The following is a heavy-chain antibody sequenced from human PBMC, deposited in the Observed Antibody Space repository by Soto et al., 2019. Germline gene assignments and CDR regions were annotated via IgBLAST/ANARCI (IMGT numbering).Heavy chain of an antibody. CDR3: ARNRGYSYGPVGSSFDY. V-gene: IGHV4-39*01. J-gene: IGHJ4*02. CDR1: GGSISSSSCY. Sequence: PSETLSLTCTVSGGSISSSSCYWGWIRQPPGKGLEWIGSIYYSGNTYYNPSLKSRVTISVDTAKNQFSLKLSSVTAADTAVYYCARNRGYSYGPVGSSFDYWGQGTLVTVSS. CDR2: IYYSGNT. D-gene: IGHD5-18*01.